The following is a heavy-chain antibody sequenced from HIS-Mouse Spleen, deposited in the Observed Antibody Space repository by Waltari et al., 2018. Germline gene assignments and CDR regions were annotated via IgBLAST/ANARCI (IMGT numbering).Heavy chain of an antibody. Sequence: QLQLQESGPGLVKPSETLSLTCTVSGGSISSSSYYWGWIRQPPGKGLEWIGSIYYSGSTYYNPSLKSRVTISVDTSKNQFSLKLSSVTAADTAVYYCARAHGDYDAFDIWGQGTMVTVSS. D-gene: IGHD4-17*01. CDR1: GGSISSSSYY. J-gene: IGHJ3*02. CDR3: ARAHGDYDAFDI. V-gene: IGHV4-39*07. CDR2: IYYSGST.